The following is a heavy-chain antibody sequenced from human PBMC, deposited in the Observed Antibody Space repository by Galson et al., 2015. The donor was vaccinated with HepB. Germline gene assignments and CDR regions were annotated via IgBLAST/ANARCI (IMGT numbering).Heavy chain of an antibody. CDR1: GYTFTSYA. D-gene: IGHD3-10*01. CDR3: ARVALLWFGELLGYYYYGMDV. Sequence: SVKVSCKASGYTFTSYAMHWVRQAPGQRLEWMGWINAGNGNTKYSQKFQGRVTITRDTSASTAYMELSSLRSEDTAVYYCARVALLWFGELLGYYYYGMDVWGQGTTVTVSS. CDR2: INAGNGNT. J-gene: IGHJ6*02. V-gene: IGHV1-3*01.